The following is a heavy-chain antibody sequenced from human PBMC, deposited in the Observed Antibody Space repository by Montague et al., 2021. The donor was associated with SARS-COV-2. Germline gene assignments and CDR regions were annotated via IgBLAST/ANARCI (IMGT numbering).Heavy chain of an antibody. Sequence: SETLSLTCTVSGYSINSNYYWGWIRQPPGKGLEWIGCSYHSGTTHYHPSLNSRVTISLDTSNNHFSLQVTSVTAADTAVYYCARAPYYGPGKPYQFDYWGRGTLVTVSS. CDR1: GYSINSNYY. J-gene: IGHJ4*01. D-gene: IGHD3-10*01. V-gene: IGHV4-38-2*02. CDR2: SYHSGTT. CDR3: ARAPYYGPGKPYQFDY.